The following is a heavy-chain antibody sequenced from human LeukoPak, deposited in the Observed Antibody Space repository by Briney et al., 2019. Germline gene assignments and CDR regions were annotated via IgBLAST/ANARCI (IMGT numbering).Heavy chain of an antibody. D-gene: IGHD3-3*01. Sequence: PSETLSLTCTVSGGSISSSSYYWGWIRQPPGKGLEWIGYIYYSGSTNYNPSLKSRVTISVDTSKNQFSLKLSSVTAADTAVYYCARDGHEGEWLVWGQGTLVTVSS. V-gene: IGHV4-61*01. CDR2: IYYSGST. CDR1: GGSISSSSYY. CDR3: ARDGHEGEWLV. J-gene: IGHJ4*02.